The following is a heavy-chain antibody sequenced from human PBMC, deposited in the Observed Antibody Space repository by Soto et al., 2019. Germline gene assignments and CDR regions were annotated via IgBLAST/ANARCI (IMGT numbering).Heavy chain of an antibody. V-gene: IGHV4-59*11. CDR3: ARYSNYVPKFFDY. Sequence: SETLSLTCTVSGGSISNHYWSFIRQSPGKGLEWIGWIYYTGTTSYNPSLRSRLTISVDTSKNQVSLSLNSVTAADTAVYYCARYSNYVPKFFDYWGQGALVTSPQ. J-gene: IGHJ4*02. CDR2: IYYTGTT. D-gene: IGHD3-10*02. CDR1: GGSISNHY.